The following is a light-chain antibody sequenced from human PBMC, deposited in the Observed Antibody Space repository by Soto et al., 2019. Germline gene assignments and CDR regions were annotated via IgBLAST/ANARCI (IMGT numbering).Light chain of an antibody. V-gene: IGLV2-14*01. Sequence: QSVLTQPASVSGSPGQSVTISCTGASSDVGGNDYVSWYQQHPGKAPKLILYEVNNPPSGVSNHFSGSKSGNTASLIISGLQADDEADYYCSSYSTTSTLVFGSGTKLTVL. J-gene: IGLJ1*01. CDR3: SSYSTTSTLV. CDR2: EVN. CDR1: SSDVGGNDY.